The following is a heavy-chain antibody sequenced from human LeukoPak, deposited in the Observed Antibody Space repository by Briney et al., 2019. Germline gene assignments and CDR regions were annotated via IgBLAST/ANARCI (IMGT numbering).Heavy chain of an antibody. D-gene: IGHD1-26*01. Sequence: GGSLRLSCAVSGFTFSSFSMTWVRQAPGKGLEWVSYISGSSSTIYYPDSVKGRFTISRDNAKNSLYLQMNSLRDEDTAVYYCARDSGCYSGDAFDTWGQGTMVTVSS. J-gene: IGHJ3*02. CDR2: ISGSSSTI. CDR3: ARDSGCYSGDAFDT. CDR1: GFTFSSFS. V-gene: IGHV3-48*02.